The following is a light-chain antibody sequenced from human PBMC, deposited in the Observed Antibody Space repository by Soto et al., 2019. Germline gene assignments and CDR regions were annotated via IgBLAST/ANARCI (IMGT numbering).Light chain of an antibody. CDR3: QQYGSSPPYT. Sequence: EIVLTQSPGTLSLSPGERATLSCRASQSVSSSYLAWYQQKPGQAPRLLIYGASSRATGIPDRFSGSGSGTDFTLTISRLEPEDFAVYYCQQYGSSPPYTFGHVTKVDIK. V-gene: IGKV3-20*01. CDR2: GAS. J-gene: IGKJ3*01. CDR1: QSVSSSY.